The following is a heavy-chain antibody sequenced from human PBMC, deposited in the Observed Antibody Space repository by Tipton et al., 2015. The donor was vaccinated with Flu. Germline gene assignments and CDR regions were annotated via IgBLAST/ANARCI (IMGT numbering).Heavy chain of an antibody. D-gene: IGHD6-19*01. CDR1: GFTFSRYG. V-gene: IGHV3-23*01. Sequence: GSLRLSCAVSGFTFSRYGMSWVRQAPGKGLEWVSGFSASARTTYFADSVKGRFTISRDNFKNTLYLQMNSLRAEDTAVYYCAKVIPELVAGLDYWGQGTLVTVSS. J-gene: IGHJ4*02. CDR2: FSASARTT. CDR3: AKVIPELVAGLDY.